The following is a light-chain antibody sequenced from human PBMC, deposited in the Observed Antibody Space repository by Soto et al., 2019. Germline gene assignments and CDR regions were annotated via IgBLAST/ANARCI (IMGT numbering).Light chain of an antibody. Sequence: EIVMTQSPGTLSVSPGERATLSCRASQSVSSSLAWYQQKPGQAPRLLIYGASTRATGIPARFSGSGSGTEFTLTISRLQSEDFAVYYCQQYNNWPRTFGQGTKVEIK. CDR3: QQYNNWPRT. CDR2: GAS. V-gene: IGKV3-15*01. CDR1: QSVSSS. J-gene: IGKJ1*01.